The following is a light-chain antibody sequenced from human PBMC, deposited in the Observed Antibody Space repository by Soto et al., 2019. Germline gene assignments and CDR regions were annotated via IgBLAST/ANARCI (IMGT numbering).Light chain of an antibody. CDR2: GAS. Sequence: EIVMTQSPATLYVSPGERATLSCRASQSVSSNLAWYQQKPGQAPRLLIYGASTRGSGIPARFSGSGSGTEFTLTISSLQSEDFAVDYCQQYNNWPMYTFGQGTKLEIK. J-gene: IGKJ2*01. CDR1: QSVSSN. CDR3: QQYNNWPMYT. V-gene: IGKV3-15*01.